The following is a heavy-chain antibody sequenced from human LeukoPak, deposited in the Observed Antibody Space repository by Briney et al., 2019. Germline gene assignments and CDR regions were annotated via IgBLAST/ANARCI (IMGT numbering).Heavy chain of an antibody. J-gene: IGHJ4*02. CDR2: KKQDGSEK. V-gene: IGHV3-7*01. CDR3: ARDHCSSTSCHTDY. Sequence: GGSLCLSCAPSGFALSSYWMSWVRQAPGEGLEWVANKKQDGSEKCYVDSAKRRFTISRENATNSLYLQMNSMRAEDTAVYYCARDHCSSTSCHTDYWGQGTLVTVSS. CDR1: GFALSSYW. D-gene: IGHD2-2*01.